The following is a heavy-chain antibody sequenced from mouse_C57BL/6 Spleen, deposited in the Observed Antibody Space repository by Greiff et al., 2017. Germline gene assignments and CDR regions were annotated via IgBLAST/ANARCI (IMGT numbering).Heavy chain of an antibody. D-gene: IGHD1-1*01. V-gene: IGHV1-50*01. J-gene: IGHJ4*01. Sequence: VQLQQPGAELVKPGASVKLSCKASGYTFTSYWMQWVKQRPGQGLEWIGEIDPSDSYTNYNQKFKGKATLTVDTSSSTAYMQLSSLTSEGSAVYYCARWDYGSSKWVDYWGQGTSVTVSS. CDR1: GYTFTSYW. CDR3: ARWDYGSSKWVDY. CDR2: IDPSDSYT.